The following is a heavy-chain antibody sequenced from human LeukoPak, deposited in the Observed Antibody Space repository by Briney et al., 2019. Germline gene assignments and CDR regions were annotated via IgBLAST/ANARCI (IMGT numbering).Heavy chain of an antibody. CDR3: AREILGMIGCDY. J-gene: IGHJ4*02. V-gene: IGHV3-30-3*01. CDR2: ISYDGSNK. D-gene: IGHD3-9*01. CDR1: AFTFSKYA. Sequence: PGGSLRLSCAASAFTFSKYAMHWVRQAPGKGLEWVALISYDGSNKYYAGSVRGRFTISRDNSKNTLYLHLNSLRAEDTAGYYCAREILGMIGCDYWGEGTGVSVS.